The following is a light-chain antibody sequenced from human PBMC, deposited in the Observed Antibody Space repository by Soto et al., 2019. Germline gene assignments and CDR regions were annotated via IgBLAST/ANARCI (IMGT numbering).Light chain of an antibody. Sequence: QSVLTQPASMSGSPGQSVTMSCTGTSSDFGSYNLVSWYQQFPDKAPKLIIYDGSERPSGVSDRFSGSKSGNTASLTISGLRAEAEAEYHRSSYAPSSSFAYVFGTGTKVTV. CDR2: DGS. CDR1: SSDFGSYNL. J-gene: IGLJ1*01. CDR3: SSYAPSSSFAYV. V-gene: IGLV2-23*03.